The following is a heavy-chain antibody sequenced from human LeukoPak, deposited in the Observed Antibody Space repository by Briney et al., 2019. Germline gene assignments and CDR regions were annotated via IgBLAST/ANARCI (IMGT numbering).Heavy chain of an antibody. CDR2: IKKDGSEK. V-gene: IGHV3-7*01. CDR3: ARDLSGVTGYTYGRGIDY. CDR1: GFTFSSYW. Sequence: GGSLRLSCAASGFTFSSYWMTWVRQAPGKGLEWVANIKKDGSEKYYVDAVKGRFTISRDNAKTSLYLQMNSLRAEDTAVYYCARDLSGVTGYTYGRGIDYWGQGTLVTVSS. J-gene: IGHJ4*02. D-gene: IGHD5-18*01.